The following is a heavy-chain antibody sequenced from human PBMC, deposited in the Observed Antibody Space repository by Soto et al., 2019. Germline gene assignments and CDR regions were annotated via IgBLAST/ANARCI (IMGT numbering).Heavy chain of an antibody. CDR1: GGSISSYY. CDR3: ASLWGWFGDY. D-gene: IGHD3-10*01. J-gene: IGHJ4*02. Sequence: QVQLQESGPGLVKPSETLSLTCTVSGGSISSYYWSWIRQPPGKGLEWIGYIYYSGSTNYNPSLKCRVTRSVDTSKNQFSRKLSSVTAADTAVYYCASLWGWFGDYWGQGTLVTVSS. CDR2: IYYSGST. V-gene: IGHV4-59*08.